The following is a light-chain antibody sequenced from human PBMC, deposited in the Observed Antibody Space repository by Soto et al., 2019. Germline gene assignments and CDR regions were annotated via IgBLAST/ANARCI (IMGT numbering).Light chain of an antibody. V-gene: IGKV3-20*01. CDR3: QQYGSSPT. J-gene: IGKJ5*01. Sequence: ELVMTQSPATLSVSPGERATLSCRASQSLSSIYLAWYQQKPGQAPRLLMYGTSNRATGIPDRFSGSGSGTDFTLTISRLEPEDFAVYYCQQYGSSPTFGQGTRLEIK. CDR1: QSLSSIY. CDR2: GTS.